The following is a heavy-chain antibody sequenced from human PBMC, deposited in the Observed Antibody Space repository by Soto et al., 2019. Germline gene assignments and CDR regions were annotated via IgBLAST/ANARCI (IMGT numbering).Heavy chain of an antibody. Sequence: QVQLQQWGAGLLKPSETLSLTCAVYGGSFSGYFWSWIRQPPGNGLEWIGEIFHGGSTNYSPSLKSRVTISVDTSKNQFSLELSSVTAADTAVYYCARPHYDSNTFYYFFDYWGQGTLVTVSS. D-gene: IGHD3-22*01. CDR1: GGSFSGYF. J-gene: IGHJ4*02. CDR2: IFHGGST. CDR3: ARPHYDSNTFYYFFDY. V-gene: IGHV4-34*12.